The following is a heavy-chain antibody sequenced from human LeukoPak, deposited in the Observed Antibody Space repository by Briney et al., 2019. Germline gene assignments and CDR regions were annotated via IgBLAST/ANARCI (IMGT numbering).Heavy chain of an antibody. J-gene: IGHJ4*02. V-gene: IGHV3-7*04. D-gene: IGHD2-2*01. CDR3: ARVGARYCSATSCYIDS. Sequence: GGSLRLSCAASGFTFNNYWMSWVRQAPGKGLEWVANIKQDGSEEYYVDSVKGRFTISRDNAKNSLYLQMNSVRAEDSAVYYCARVGARYCSATSCYIDSWGQGTLVTVSS. CDR2: IKQDGSEE. CDR1: GFTFNNYW.